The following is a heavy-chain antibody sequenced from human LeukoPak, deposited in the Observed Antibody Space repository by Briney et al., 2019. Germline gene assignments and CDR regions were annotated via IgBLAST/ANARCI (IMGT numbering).Heavy chain of an antibody. CDR3: AYLGLSSDWNDVPGPQIDH. CDR2: ISGSGSVT. J-gene: IGHJ4*02. CDR1: GFTFSDYW. D-gene: IGHD1-1*01. Sequence: LPGGSLRLSCAGSGFTFSDYWMTWVRQAPGKGLEWVSTISGSGSVTFYADSVKGRFTISRDDSNTVYLQMSRLRVDDTAVYYCAYLGLSSDWNDVPGPQIDHWGQGALVSVST. V-gene: IGHV3-23*01.